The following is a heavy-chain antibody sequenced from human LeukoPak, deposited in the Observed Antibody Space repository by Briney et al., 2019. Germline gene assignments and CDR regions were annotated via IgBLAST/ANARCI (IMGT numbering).Heavy chain of an antibody. V-gene: IGHV1-2*02. Sequence: GASVKVSCKASGYTFTGYYMHWVRQAPGQGPEWMGWINPNSGGTNYAQKFQGRVTMTRDTSISTAYMELSRLRSDDTAVYYCARERTLTSCYDYWGQGTLVTVSS. J-gene: IGHJ4*02. CDR3: ARERTLTSCYDY. CDR2: INPNSGGT. D-gene: IGHD2-15*01. CDR1: GYTFTGYY.